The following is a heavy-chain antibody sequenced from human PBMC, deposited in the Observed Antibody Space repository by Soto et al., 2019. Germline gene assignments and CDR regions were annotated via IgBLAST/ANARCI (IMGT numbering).Heavy chain of an antibody. CDR1: GYTFTSYD. J-gene: IGHJ4*02. D-gene: IGHD1-1*01. CDR3: AKLGDNSWSPHYYFDS. CDR2: MNPNSGNT. V-gene: IGHV1-8*01. Sequence: ASVKVSCKASGYTFTSYDINWVRQATGQGLEWMGWMNPNSGNTGYAQKFQGRVTMTRNTSISTAYMELSSLRSEDTAVYYCAKLGDNSWSPHYYFDSWGQGSLVTVSS.